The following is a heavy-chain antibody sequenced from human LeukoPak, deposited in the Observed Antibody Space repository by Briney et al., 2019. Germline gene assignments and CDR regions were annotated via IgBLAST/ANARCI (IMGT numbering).Heavy chain of an antibody. J-gene: IGHJ3*02. D-gene: IGHD3-10*01. CDR1: GGSISSYY. V-gene: IGHV4-4*07. CDR2: IYTSGST. CDR3: ARERITMVRGVIRSDAFDI. Sequence: SETLSLTCTVSGGSISSYYWSWIRQPAGKGLEWIGRIYTSGSTNYNPPLKSRVTMSVDTSKNQFSLKLSSVTAADTAVYYCARERITMVRGVIRSDAFDIWGQGTMVTVSS.